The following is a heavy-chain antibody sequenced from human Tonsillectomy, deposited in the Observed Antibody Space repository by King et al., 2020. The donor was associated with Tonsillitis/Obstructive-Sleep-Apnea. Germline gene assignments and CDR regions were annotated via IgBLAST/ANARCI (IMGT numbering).Heavy chain of an antibody. D-gene: IGHD2-2*01. Sequence: QLVQSGPEVKKPGTSVKVSCKASGFTFTSSAMQWVRQARGQRLEWIGWIVVGSGNTNYAQKFQERVTITRDMSTSTAYMELSSLRSEDTAVYYCAAALYCSSTSCYDVWFDPWGQGTLVTVSS. J-gene: IGHJ5*02. CDR2: IVVGSGNT. CDR1: GFTFTSSA. CDR3: AAALYCSSTSCYDVWFDP. V-gene: IGHV1-58*02.